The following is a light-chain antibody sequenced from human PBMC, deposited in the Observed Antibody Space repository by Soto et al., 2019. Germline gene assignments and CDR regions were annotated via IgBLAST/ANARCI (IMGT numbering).Light chain of an antibody. Sequence: EMVLTQSPGTLSLSPGEIATLSCMASQTITSNYLAWYQQKPGQAPRLLIYAVSIRATGIPDRFSVSGSGTEFTLTISGLEPEDFAVYYCQQYDSSLWTFGQGTKVEIK. CDR3: QQYDSSLWT. J-gene: IGKJ1*01. V-gene: IGKV3-20*01. CDR1: QTITSNY. CDR2: AVS.